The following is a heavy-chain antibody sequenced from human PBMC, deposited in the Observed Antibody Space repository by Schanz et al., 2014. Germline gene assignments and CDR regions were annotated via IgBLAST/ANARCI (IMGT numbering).Heavy chain of an antibody. J-gene: IGHJ6*02. Sequence: QVQLQESGPGLVKPSQTLSLTCTVSGASISSGGYYWDWIRLLPGKGLEWIGYISYSGSTSFNPSLKSRLTMSVDTSKNQFSLRLSSVTAADTAVYYCARHGGIPYLPMDVWGQGTTVTVSS. CDR1: GASISSGGYY. D-gene: IGHD2-21*01. V-gene: IGHV4-31*03. CDR3: ARHGGIPYLPMDV. CDR2: ISYSGST.